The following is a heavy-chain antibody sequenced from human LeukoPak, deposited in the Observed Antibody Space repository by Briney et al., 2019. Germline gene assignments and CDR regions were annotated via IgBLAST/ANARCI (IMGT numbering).Heavy chain of an antibody. J-gene: IGHJ4*02. CDR3: ARINFRDDYRRLDY. Sequence: SETLSLTRTVSGGSISISNYYWGWIRQPPGKGLEWIGNIYYSGSTYYNPSLKSRVTISGDPSKNQFSLNLSSVTAADTAVYYCARINFRDDYRRLDYWGQGTLVTVSS. V-gene: IGHV4-39*01. CDR2: IYYSGST. D-gene: IGHD5-24*01. CDR1: GGSISISNYY.